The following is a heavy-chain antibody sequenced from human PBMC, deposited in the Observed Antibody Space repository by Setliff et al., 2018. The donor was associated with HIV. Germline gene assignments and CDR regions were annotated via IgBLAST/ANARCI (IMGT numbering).Heavy chain of an antibody. CDR1: GGTFTSYV. Sequence: SVKVSCKASGGTFTSYVISWVRQAPGQGLEWMGGIIPILGIASYSQKFQGRVTITADKSTSTAYMGLSSLRSEDTAVYYCARPQWELGVDYYGMDVWGQGTTVTVS. CDR2: IIPILGIA. CDR3: ARPQWELGVDYYGMDV. D-gene: IGHD1-26*01. J-gene: IGHJ6*02. V-gene: IGHV1-69*10.